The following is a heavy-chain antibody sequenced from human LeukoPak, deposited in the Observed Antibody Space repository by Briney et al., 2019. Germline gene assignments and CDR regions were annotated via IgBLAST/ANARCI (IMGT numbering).Heavy chain of an antibody. CDR2: IYYSGST. CDR1: GGSISSSSYY. V-gene: IGHV4-39*01. J-gene: IGHJ3*02. CDR3: ASPLRTMEVVPAAIGVDAFDI. D-gene: IGHD2-2*02. Sequence: SETLSLTCTVSGGSISSSSYYWGWIRQPPGKGLEWIGSIYYSGSTYYNPSLKSRVTISVDTSKNQFSLKLSSVTAADTAVYYCASPLRTMEVVPAAIGVDAFDIWGQGTMVTVSS.